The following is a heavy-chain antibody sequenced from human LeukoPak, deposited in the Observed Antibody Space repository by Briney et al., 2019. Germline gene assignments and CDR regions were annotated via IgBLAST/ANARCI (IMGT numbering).Heavy chain of an antibody. J-gene: IGHJ4*02. CDR3: TKWSSSGSYYTE. CDR2: IRQDGGED. Sequence: QPGGSLRLSCAASGFTFSNYWMGWVRQAPGKGLEWVANIRQDGGEDRYVDSVKGRFTISRDNARNSLYLQMKSLRAEDTAVYYCTKWSSSGSYYTEWGQGTLVTVSS. CDR1: GFTFSNYW. V-gene: IGHV3-7*01. D-gene: IGHD3-10*01.